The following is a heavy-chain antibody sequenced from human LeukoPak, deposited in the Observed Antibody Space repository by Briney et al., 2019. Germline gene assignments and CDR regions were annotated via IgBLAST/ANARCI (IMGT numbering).Heavy chain of an antibody. CDR2: IYYSGST. D-gene: IGHD2-8*01. V-gene: IGHV4-59*01. CDR3: ARVPGVYYYYGMDV. Sequence: SETLSLTCTVSGGSISSYYWSWIRQSPGKGLEWIGYIYYSGSTNYNPSLKSRVTISVDTSKNQFSLKLSSVTAADTAVYYCARVPGVYYYYGMDVWGQGTTVTVSS. J-gene: IGHJ6*02. CDR1: GGSISSYY.